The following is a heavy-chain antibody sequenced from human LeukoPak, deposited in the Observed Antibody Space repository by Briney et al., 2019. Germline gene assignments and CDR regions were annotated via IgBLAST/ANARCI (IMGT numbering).Heavy chain of an antibody. D-gene: IGHD1-1*01. CDR3: AKGGTTGTTFNWFDP. CDR1: GFTFSSYA. Sequence: GGSLRLSCAASGFTFSSYAMSWVRQAPGKGLEWVSAISGSGGSTYYVDSVKGRFTISRDNSKNTLYLQMNSLRAEDTAVYYCAKGGTTGTTFNWFDPWGQGTLVTVSS. V-gene: IGHV3-23*01. J-gene: IGHJ5*02. CDR2: ISGSGGST.